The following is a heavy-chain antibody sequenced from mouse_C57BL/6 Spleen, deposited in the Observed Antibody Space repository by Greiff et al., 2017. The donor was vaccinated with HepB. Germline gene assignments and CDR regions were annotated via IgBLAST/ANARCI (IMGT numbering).Heavy chain of an antibody. J-gene: IGHJ4*01. CDR3: ARSYDPYYAMDY. CDR1: GYSFTSYY. D-gene: IGHD2-3*01. V-gene: IGHV1-66*01. Sequence: VQLQQSGPELVKPGASVKISCKASGYSFTSYYIHWVKQRPGQGLEWIGWIYPGSGNTKYNEKFKGKATLTADTSSSTAYMQLSSLTSEDSAVYYCARSYDPYYAMDYWGQGTSVTVSS. CDR2: IYPGSGNT.